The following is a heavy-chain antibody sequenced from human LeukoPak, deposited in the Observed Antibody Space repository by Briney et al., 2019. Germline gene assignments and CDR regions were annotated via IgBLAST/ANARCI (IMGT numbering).Heavy chain of an antibody. CDR2: FNTNTGNP. CDR1: GYTFTDYA. CDR3: ERSDTDYGDY. J-gene: IGHJ4*02. Sequence: ASVKVSCKASGYTFTDYAMNWVRQAPGQGLEWMGWFNTNTGNPTYAQGFSGRFVFSLYTSVSTAYLQLSSLKAEDNAVDYCERSDTDYGDYWGQGTLVTVSS. D-gene: IGHD5-18*01. V-gene: IGHV7-4-1*02.